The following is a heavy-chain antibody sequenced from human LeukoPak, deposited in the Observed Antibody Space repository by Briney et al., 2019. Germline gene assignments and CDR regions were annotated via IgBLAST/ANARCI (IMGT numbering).Heavy chain of an antibody. Sequence: SETLSLTCTVSGGSISSGDYYWSWIRQPPGKGLEWIGYIYYSGSTYYNPSLKSRVTISVDTSKNRFSLKLSSVTAADTAVYYCAREVAAAGQTNWFDPWGQGTLVTVSS. CDR1: GGSISSGDYY. J-gene: IGHJ5*02. CDR3: AREVAAAGQTNWFDP. D-gene: IGHD6-13*01. CDR2: IYYSGST. V-gene: IGHV4-30-4*01.